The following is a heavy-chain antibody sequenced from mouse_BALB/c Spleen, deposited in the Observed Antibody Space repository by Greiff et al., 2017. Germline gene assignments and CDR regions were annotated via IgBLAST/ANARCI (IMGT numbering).Heavy chain of an antibody. V-gene: IGHV1S29*02. Sequence: VQLQQSGPELVKPGASVKISCTASGYTFTDYNMHWVKQSHGKSLEWIGYIYPYNGGTGYNQKFKSKATLTVDNSSSTAYMELRSLTSEDSAVYDCASSDDYEDYYAMDYWGQGTSVTVSS. CDR3: ASSDDYEDYYAMDY. J-gene: IGHJ4*01. CDR1: GYTFTDYN. D-gene: IGHD2-4*01. CDR2: IYPYNGGT.